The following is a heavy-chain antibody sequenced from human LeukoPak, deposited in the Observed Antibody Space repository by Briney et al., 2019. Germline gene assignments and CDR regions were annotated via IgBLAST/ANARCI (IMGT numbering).Heavy chain of an antibody. CDR2: IYSGGST. CDR1: GFTFSSYA. J-gene: IGHJ3*01. Sequence: GGSLRLSCAASGFTFSSYAMSWVRQAPGKGLEWVSVIYSGGSTYYADSVKGRFTISRDNSKNTLYLQMNSLRAEDTAVYYCAKDHSQTYYYDSSGYDAWGQGTMVTVSS. D-gene: IGHD3-22*01. CDR3: AKDHSQTYYYDSSGYDA. V-gene: IGHV3-23*03.